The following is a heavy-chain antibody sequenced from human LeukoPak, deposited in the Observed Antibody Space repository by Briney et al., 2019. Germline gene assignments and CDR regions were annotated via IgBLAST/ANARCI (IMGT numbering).Heavy chain of an antibody. V-gene: IGHV5-51*01. D-gene: IGHD2-8*01. CDR3: ARLAYCSNDVCYSNYYYSMDV. CDR1: GYTFSSYW. CDR2: IYPDDSDT. Sequence: GESLKISCKGSGYTFSSYWIGWARRMPGKGLEWMGIIYPDDSDTRYSPSFQGQVTISADKSISTAYLQWSSLKASDTAMYYCARLAYCSNDVCYSNYYYSMDVWGKGTTVTVSS. J-gene: IGHJ6*03.